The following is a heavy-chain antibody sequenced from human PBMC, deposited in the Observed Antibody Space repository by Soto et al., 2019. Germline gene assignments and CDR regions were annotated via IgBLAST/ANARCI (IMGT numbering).Heavy chain of an antibody. CDR1: GFTFSSYG. D-gene: IGHD6-19*01. V-gene: IGHV3-33*01. CDR2: IWDDGSNK. Sequence: QVQLVESGGGVVQPGNSLRLSCAASGFTFSSYGMHWVRQAPGKGLEWVAVIWDDGSNKYYADSVKGRFPISRDNSKNTLYLQMNSLRAEDTAVYYCARDQQWLVRFYFDFWGQGTLVTVSS. CDR3: ARDQQWLVRFYFDF. J-gene: IGHJ4*02.